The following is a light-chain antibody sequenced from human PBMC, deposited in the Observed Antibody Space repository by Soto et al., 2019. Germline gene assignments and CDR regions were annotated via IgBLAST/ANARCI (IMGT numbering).Light chain of an antibody. CDR2: TVF. CDR3: LQTAHWPPK. CDR1: QSLIYSDGNTY. V-gene: IGKV2-30*01. Sequence: DVVMTQSPLSLPVTLGQPASISCRSSQSLIYSDGNTYLNWFQQRTGQSPRRLFSTVFNRDSGVPDRFSGSESGPNFTLRISRVEAEDVGVYYCLQTAHWPPKFGQGTKVEI. J-gene: IGKJ1*01.